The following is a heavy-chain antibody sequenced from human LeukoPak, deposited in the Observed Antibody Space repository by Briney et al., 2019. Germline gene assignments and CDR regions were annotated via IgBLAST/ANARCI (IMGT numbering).Heavy chain of an antibody. J-gene: IGHJ4*02. CDR1: GFNFRSYS. Sequence: GGSRRLSCAASGFNFRSYSMNWVRQAPGKGLEWVSSISSSSGYINYADSVKGGFTISRDNAKNSLYLQINSLRDEDTAVYYCAKYYGSGSYGGYYFDYWGQGTLVTVSS. V-gene: IGHV3-21*01. CDR2: ISSSSGYI. D-gene: IGHD3-10*01. CDR3: AKYYGSGSYGGYYFDY.